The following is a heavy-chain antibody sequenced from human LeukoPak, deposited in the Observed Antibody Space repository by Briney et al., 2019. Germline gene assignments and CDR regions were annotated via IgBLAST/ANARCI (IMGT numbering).Heavy chain of an antibody. V-gene: IGHV3-30*01. CDR3: ASDLSAGF. Sequence: PGGSLRLSCAASGFTFSTSAMHWVRQAPGKGLEWVAVISNDGSSKYYADSAKGRFTISRDDSKSTLYLQMNSLRAEDTAVYYCASDLSAGFWGQGTLVTVSS. J-gene: IGHJ4*02. CDR1: GFTFSTSA. CDR2: ISNDGSSK.